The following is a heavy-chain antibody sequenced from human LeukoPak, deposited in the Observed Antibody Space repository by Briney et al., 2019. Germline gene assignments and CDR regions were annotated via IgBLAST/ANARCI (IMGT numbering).Heavy chain of an antibody. D-gene: IGHD3-16*01. CDR2: IYNSGST. J-gene: IGHJ3*02. CDR1: GGSITSYY. Sequence: SETLSLTCTVSGGSITSYYWSWIRQPPGKGLEWIGYIYNSGSTNYNPSLKSRVTISIDTSKNQFSLKLTSMTAADTAVYYCARVGGSGAFHNWGQGTMVTVSS. V-gene: IGHV4-59*01. CDR3: ARVGGSGAFHN.